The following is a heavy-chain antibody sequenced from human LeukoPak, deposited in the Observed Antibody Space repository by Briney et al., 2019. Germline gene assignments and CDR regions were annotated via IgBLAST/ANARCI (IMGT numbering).Heavy chain of an antibody. CDR2: IIPIFGTA. CDR1: GYTFTSYG. V-gene: IGHV1-69*06. D-gene: IGHD3-10*01. Sequence: GASVKVSCKASGYTFTSYGISWVRQAPGQGLEWMGGIIPIFGTANYAQKFQGRVTITADKSTSTAYMELSSLRSEDTAVYYCARVNNRVTMVRGPVGWFDPWGQGTLVTVSS. J-gene: IGHJ5*02. CDR3: ARVNNRVTMVRGPVGWFDP.